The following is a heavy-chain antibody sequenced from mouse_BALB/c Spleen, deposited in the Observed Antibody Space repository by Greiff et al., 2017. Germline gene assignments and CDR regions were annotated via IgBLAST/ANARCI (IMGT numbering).Heavy chain of an antibody. V-gene: IGHV5-17*02. D-gene: IGHD1-1*01. CDR2: ISSGSSTI. CDR1: GFTFSSFG. J-gene: IGHJ4*01. Sequence: EVQRVESGGGLVQPGGSRKLSCAASGFTFSSFGMHWVRQAPEKGLEWVAYISSGSSTIYYADTVKGRFTISRDNPKNTLFLQMTSLRSEDTAMYYCARRFDYYYGGYAMDYWGQGTSVTVSS. CDR3: ARRFDYYYGGYAMDY.